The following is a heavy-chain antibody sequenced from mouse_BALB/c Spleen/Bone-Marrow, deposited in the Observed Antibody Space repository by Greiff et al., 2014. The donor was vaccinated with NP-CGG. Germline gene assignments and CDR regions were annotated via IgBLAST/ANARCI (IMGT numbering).Heavy chain of an antibody. Sequence: EVQLQKSGAELVKPGASVKLSCTASGFNIKDIYMHWVKQRPEQGLEWIGRIDPANGNTKYDPKFQGKATITADTSSNTAYLQLSSLTSEDTAVYYCARYDYGWYFSVWGAGTTVTVSS. J-gene: IGHJ1*01. V-gene: IGHV14-3*02. D-gene: IGHD2-4*01. CDR3: ARYDYGWYFSV. CDR2: IDPANGNT. CDR1: GFNIKDIY.